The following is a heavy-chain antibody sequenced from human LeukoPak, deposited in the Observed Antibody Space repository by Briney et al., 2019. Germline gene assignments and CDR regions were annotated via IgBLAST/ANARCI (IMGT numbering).Heavy chain of an antibody. Sequence: PGGSLRLSCAASGFTVSSNYRSWVRQAPGKGLEWVAVISYGRSNEYYADSVKGRFTISRDNSTNTLYLQMNSLRAEDTAVYYCARGHSDYVWGNFRYTGEYYFDYWGQGTLVTVSS. J-gene: IGHJ4*02. V-gene: IGHV3-30-3*01. D-gene: IGHD3-16*02. CDR1: GFTVSSNY. CDR2: ISYGRSNE. CDR3: ARGHSDYVWGNFRYTGEYYFDY.